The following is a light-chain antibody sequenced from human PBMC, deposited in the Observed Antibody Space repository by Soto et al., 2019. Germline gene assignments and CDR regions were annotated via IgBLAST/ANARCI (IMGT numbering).Light chain of an antibody. CDR3: QSYDSSLSGVI. J-gene: IGLJ2*01. CDR2: ADS. CDR1: SSNIGAGYD. Sequence: QSVLTQPPSVSGAPGQRVTISCTGSSSNIGAGYDVHWYQQFPGTAPKIIIYADSDRPSGVPDRFSGSKSGTSASLAITGLRAEDEGDYYGQSYDSSLSGVIFGGGTKLTVL. V-gene: IGLV1-40*01.